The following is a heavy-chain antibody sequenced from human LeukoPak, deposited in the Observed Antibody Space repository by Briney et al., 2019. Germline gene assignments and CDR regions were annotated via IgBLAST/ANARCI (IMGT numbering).Heavy chain of an antibody. J-gene: IGHJ4*02. CDR1: GYTFTSYG. V-gene: IGHV1-18*01. CDR3: ARAPYYYGDFDY. CDR2: ISAYNGNT. D-gene: IGHD3-10*01. Sequence: EASVKVSCKASGYTFTSYGISWVRPAPGQGLEWMGWISAYNGNTNYAQKLQGRVTMTTDTSTSTAYMELRSLRSDDTAVYYCARAPYYYGDFDYWGQGTLVTVSS.